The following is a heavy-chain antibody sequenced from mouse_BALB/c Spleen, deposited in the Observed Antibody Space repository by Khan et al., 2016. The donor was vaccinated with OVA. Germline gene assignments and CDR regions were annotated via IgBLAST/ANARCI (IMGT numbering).Heavy chain of an antibody. CDR1: GYSFTTYY. D-gene: IGHD2-2*01. CDR2: IDPFSGDT. Sequence: VQLQQSGPELMKPGASGKISCKASGYSFTTYYIHWVKQSHGKSLEWIGYIDPFSGDTTYNQKFKDMATLTVDKSSSTAYIHLSNLTSEDSAVYYCTRHGYVAWFTYWGQWTLVTVSA. J-gene: IGHJ3*01. CDR3: TRHGYVAWFTY. V-gene: IGHV1S135*01.